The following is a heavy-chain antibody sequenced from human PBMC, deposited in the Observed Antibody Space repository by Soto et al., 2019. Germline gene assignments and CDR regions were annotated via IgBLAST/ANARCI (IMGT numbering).Heavy chain of an antibody. CDR1: GFTFSSYA. CDR3: ARASGSYGDY. V-gene: IGHV3-30-3*01. Sequence: QVQLVESGGGVVQPGKSQRLSCAASGFTFSSYAMHWVRQAPGKGLEWVAVISYDGSNKYYADSVKGRFTISRDNSKNTLYLQMNSLRADDTAVYYCARASGSYGDYWGQGILVTVSS. J-gene: IGHJ4*02. D-gene: IGHD1-26*01. CDR2: ISYDGSNK.